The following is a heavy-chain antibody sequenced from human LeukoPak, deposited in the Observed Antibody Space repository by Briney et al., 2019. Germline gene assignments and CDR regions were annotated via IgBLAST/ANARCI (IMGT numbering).Heavy chain of an antibody. CDR3: GYGGGLDY. J-gene: IGHJ4*02. D-gene: IGHD4/OR15-4a*01. CDR2: IYYSGST. Sequence: PSETPSLTCTVSGGSISSSSYYWGWIRQPPGKGLEWIGSIYYSGSTYYNPSLKSRVTISVDTSKNQFSLKLSSVTAADTAVYYCGYGGGLDYWGQGTLVTVSS. V-gene: IGHV4-39*05. CDR1: GGSISSSSYY.